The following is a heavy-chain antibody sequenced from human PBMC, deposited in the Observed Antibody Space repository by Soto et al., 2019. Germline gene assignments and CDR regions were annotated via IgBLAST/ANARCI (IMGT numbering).Heavy chain of an antibody. CDR1: GFTFSSYA. V-gene: IGHV3-30-3*01. CDR3: ARVYGSGRGRSSSSPSDY. J-gene: IGHJ4*02. D-gene: IGHD3-10*01. CDR2: ISYDGSNK. Sequence: GGSLRLSCAASGFTFSSYAMHWVRQAPGKGLEWVAVISYDGSNKYYADSVKGRFTISRDNSKNTLYLQMNSLRAEDTAVYYCARVYGSGRGRSSSSPSDYWGQGTLVTVSS.